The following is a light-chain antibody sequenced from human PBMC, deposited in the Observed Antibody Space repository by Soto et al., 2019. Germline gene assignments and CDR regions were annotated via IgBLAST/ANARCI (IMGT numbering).Light chain of an antibody. CDR2: DAS. CDR1: QSVSIL. CDR3: HQRSNWLDT. Sequence: EIVMTQSPATLSVSPGERATLSCRASQSVSILLAWYQQKPGQPPRLLIYDASKRATGIPARFSGSESGTDFTLTISSLEAEDFAVYYCHQRSNWLDTFGQGTRL. V-gene: IGKV3-11*01. J-gene: IGKJ5*01.